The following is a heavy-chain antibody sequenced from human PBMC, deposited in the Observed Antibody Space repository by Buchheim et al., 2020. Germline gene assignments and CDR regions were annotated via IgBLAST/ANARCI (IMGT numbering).Heavy chain of an antibody. CDR1: GFTFSSYG. J-gene: IGHJ6*02. V-gene: IGHV3-30*18. D-gene: IGHD1-26*01. CDR3: AKVTYRSGSYYYYYYGMDV. CDR2: ISYDGSNK. Sequence: QVQLVESGGGVVQPGRSLRLSCAASGFTFSSYGMHWVRQAPGKGLEWVAVISYDGSNKYYADSVKGRFTISRDNSKNTLYLQMNSLGAEDTAVYYCAKVTYRSGSYYYYYYGMDVWGQGTT.